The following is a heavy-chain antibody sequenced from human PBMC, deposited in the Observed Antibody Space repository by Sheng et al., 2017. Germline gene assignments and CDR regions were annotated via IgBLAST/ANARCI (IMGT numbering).Heavy chain of an antibody. J-gene: IGHJ5*02. V-gene: IGHV3-33*01. CDR3: ARAFGGVTIFGVVTENWFDP. CDR2: IWYDGSNK. CDR1: GFTFSSYG. Sequence: QVQLVESGGDVVQPGRSLRLSCAASGFTFSSYGMHWVRQAPGKGLEWVAVIWYDGSNKYYADSVKGRFTISRDNSKNTLYLQMNSLRAEDTAVYYCARAFGGVTIFGVVTENWFDPWGQGTLVT. D-gene: IGHD3-3*01.